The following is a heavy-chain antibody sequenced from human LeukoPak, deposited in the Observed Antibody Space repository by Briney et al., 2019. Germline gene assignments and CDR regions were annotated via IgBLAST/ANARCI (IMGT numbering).Heavy chain of an antibody. Sequence: SETLSLTCTDSGVSISSYYWSWIRQPPGKGLEWIGYIYYSGSTNYNPSLKSRVTISVDTSKNQFSLKLSSVTAADTAVYYCASNDGYNAFDYWGQGTLVTVSS. CDR1: GVSISSYY. V-gene: IGHV4-59*01. D-gene: IGHD5-24*01. CDR3: ASNDGYNAFDY. CDR2: IYYSGST. J-gene: IGHJ4*02.